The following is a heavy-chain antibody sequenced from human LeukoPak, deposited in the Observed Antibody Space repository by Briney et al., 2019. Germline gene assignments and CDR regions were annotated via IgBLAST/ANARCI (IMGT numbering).Heavy chain of an antibody. D-gene: IGHD3-3*01. CDR1: GFTFSSYA. CDR3: AKDWEIRPEIRFLESGSPWGY. J-gene: IGHJ4*02. CDR2: ISGSGGST. Sequence: PGGSLRLSCAASGFTFSSYAMSWVRQAPGKGLEWVSAISGSGGSTYYADSVKGRFTISRDNSKNTLYLQMNSLRAEDTAVYYCAKDWEIRPEIRFLESGSPWGYWGQGTLVTVSS. V-gene: IGHV3-23*01.